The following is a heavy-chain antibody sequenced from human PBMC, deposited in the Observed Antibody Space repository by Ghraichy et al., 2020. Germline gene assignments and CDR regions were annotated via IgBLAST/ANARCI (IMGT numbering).Heavy chain of an antibody. CDR3: ARVRYYDFWSGYSQSNADMDV. CDR2: IYYSGST. CDR1: GGSVSSGSYY. V-gene: IGHV4-61*01. Sequence: SETLSLTCTVSGGSVSSGSYYWSWIRQPPGKGLEWIGYIYYSGSTNYNPSLKSRVTISVDTSKNQFSLKLSSVTAADTAVYYCARVRYYDFWSGYSQSNADMDVWGKGTTVTVSS. J-gene: IGHJ6*03. D-gene: IGHD3-3*01.